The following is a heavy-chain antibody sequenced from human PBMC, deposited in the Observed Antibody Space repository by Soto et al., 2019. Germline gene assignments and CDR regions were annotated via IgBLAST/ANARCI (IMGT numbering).Heavy chain of an antibody. CDR3: AKAVAAAGVPPYFDY. CDR2: ISGSGGST. J-gene: IGHJ4*02. V-gene: IGHV3-23*01. Sequence: EVQLLESGGGLVQPGGSLRLSCAASGCTFSSYAMSWVRQAPGKGLEWVSTISGSGGSTYYADSVKGRFTISRDNSKNTLYLQMNSLRAEDTAVYYCAKAVAAAGVPPYFDYWGQGTLVTVSS. D-gene: IGHD6-13*01. CDR1: GCTFSSYA.